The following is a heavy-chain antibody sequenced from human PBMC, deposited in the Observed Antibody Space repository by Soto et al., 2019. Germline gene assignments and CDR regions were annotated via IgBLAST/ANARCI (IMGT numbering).Heavy chain of an antibody. D-gene: IGHD2-15*01. V-gene: IGHV1-18*04. J-gene: IGHJ6*02. CDR2: ISAYNGNT. Sequence: ASLKVSCKAAVYRLSVYRIGCRRQTPGQGLEWMGWISAYNGNTNYAQKLQGRVTMTTDTSTSTACMELRSLRSDDTAVYYCARRGVAFYYSGMDVWGQAITVTVSS. CDR1: VYRLSVYR. CDR3: ARRGVAFYYSGMDV.